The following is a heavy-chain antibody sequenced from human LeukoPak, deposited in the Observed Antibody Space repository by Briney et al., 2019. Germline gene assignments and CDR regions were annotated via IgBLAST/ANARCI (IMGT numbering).Heavy chain of an antibody. V-gene: IGHV1-69*04. D-gene: IGHD6-13*01. CDR1: GGTFSSYA. J-gene: IGHJ4*02. CDR2: IIPILGIA. Sequence: SVKVSCKASGGTFSSYAISWVRQAPGQGLEWMGRIIPILGIANYAQKFQGRVTITADKSTSTAYMELSSLRSEDTAVYYCARPQGIAAAGTGSAVAGTEYFDYWGQGTLVTVSS. CDR3: ARPQGIAAAGTGSAVAGTEYFDY.